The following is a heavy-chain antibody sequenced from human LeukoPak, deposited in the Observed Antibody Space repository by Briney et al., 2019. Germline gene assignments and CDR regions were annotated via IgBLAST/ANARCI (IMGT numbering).Heavy chain of an antibody. CDR3: AREGPGYSYGKGYFDY. J-gene: IGHJ4*02. D-gene: IGHD5-18*01. CDR2: IYYSGST. Sequence: SEALSLTCTVSGGSISSGDYYWSWIRQPPGKGLEWIGYIYYSGSTYYNPSLKSRVTISVDTSKNQFSLKLSSVTAADTAVYYCAREGPGYSYGKGYFDYWGQGTLATVSS. CDR1: GGSISSGDYY. V-gene: IGHV4-30-4*08.